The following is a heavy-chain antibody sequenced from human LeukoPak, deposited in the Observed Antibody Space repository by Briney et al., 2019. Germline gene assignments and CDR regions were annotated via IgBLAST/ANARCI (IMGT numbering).Heavy chain of an antibody. Sequence: PGRSLRLSCAASGFTFSTHAMHWVRQAPSRGLEWVAVISYSGSNAYYADSVKGRFTISRDDSKNMLYLQMNGLRAEDTALYYCARGLRPSCYEDSCYSHYGVDVWGKGTTVTVSS. V-gene: IGHV3-30*04. CDR3: ARGLRPSCYEDSCYSHYGVDV. CDR2: ISYSGSNA. D-gene: IGHD2-15*01. J-gene: IGHJ6*04. CDR1: GFTFSTHA.